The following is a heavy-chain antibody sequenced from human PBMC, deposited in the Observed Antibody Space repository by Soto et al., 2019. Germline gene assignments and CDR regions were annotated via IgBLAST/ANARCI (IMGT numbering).Heavy chain of an antibody. D-gene: IGHD3-16*01. CDR3: AMVDVYVTPSPQDV. V-gene: IGHV1-18*01. CDR2: INTYNGNT. Sequence: ASVKVSCKASGYTFTRYGIGWARQAPGQGREWMGWINTYNGNTNYAQNVQGRVTLTTDTSTSTAYMELRSLRSNDTAIYYCAMVDVYVTPSPQDVWGQGTTVPVSS. J-gene: IGHJ6*02. CDR1: GYTFTRYG.